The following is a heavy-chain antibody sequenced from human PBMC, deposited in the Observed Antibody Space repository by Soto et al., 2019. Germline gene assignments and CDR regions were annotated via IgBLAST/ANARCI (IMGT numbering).Heavy chain of an antibody. D-gene: IGHD3-10*01. J-gene: IGHJ4*02. CDR3: ASIPMVRGPTDY. V-gene: IGHV3-74*02. CDR1: GFTFSTYW. CDR2: INGDGSTT. Sequence: EVWLVESGGGLVQPGGSLRLSCAASGFTFSTYWMHWVRQAPGKGLEWVSRINGDGSTTQYADSVKGRFTISRDNAKNTLYLQMNTLSADDTAVYYCASIPMVRGPTDYWGQGTLVTVSP.